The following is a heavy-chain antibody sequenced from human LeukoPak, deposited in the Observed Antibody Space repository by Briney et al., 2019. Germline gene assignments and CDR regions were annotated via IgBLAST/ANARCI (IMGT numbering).Heavy chain of an antibody. J-gene: IGHJ6*02. CDR2: FDPEDGET. D-gene: IGHD6-19*01. V-gene: IGHV1-24*01. CDR1: GYTLTELS. Sequence: ASVKVSCKVSGYTLTELSMHWVRQAPGKGLEWMGGFDPEDGETIYAQKFQGRVTMTEDTSTDTAYMELSSLRSEDTAVYYCATGNGYSSGWLLWMMDVWGQGTTVTVSS. CDR3: ATGNGYSSGWLLWMMDV.